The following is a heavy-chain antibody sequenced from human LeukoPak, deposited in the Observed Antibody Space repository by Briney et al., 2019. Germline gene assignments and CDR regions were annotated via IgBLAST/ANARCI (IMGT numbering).Heavy chain of an antibody. D-gene: IGHD3-22*01. Sequence: GGSLRLSCAASGFSFETYTMNWVRQAPGKGLEWVSYITSSSHDIKYADSVKGRFTISRDNARNALYMQMNSLRAEDTALYHCARDYDSSGYYYTSGNDAFDIWGQGTMVTVSS. CDR3: ARDYDSSGYYYTSGNDAFDI. J-gene: IGHJ3*02. CDR1: GFSFETYT. V-gene: IGHV3-21*05. CDR2: ITSSSHDI.